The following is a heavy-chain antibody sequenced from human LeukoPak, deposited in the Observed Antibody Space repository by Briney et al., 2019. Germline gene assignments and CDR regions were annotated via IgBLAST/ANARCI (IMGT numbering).Heavy chain of an antibody. CDR2: IYSSGST. Sequence: SETLSLTCTVSGGSINGYYWSWIRQPAGKGLEWIGRIYSSGSTNYNPSLKSRVSMSVDTSKNQFSLKLTSVTAADTAVYYCARGGKATVVTMWGQGILVTVSS. J-gene: IGHJ4*02. CDR3: ARGGKATVVTM. V-gene: IGHV4-4*07. D-gene: IGHD4-23*01. CDR1: GGSINGYY.